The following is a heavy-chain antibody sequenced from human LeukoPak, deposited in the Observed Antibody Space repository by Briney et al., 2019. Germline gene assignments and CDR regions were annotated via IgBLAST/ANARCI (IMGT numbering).Heavy chain of an antibody. D-gene: IGHD3-22*01. Sequence: GGSLRLSCPASGFTFSSYRMNWVRQAPGKGLEWVSSISSSSSYIYYADSVKGRFTISRDNAKNSLYLQMNSLRAEDTAVYYCARSTYYYDSSGYYEFDYWGQGTLVTVSS. J-gene: IGHJ4*02. V-gene: IGHV3-21*01. CDR3: ARSTYYYDSSGYYEFDY. CDR1: GFTFSSYR. CDR2: ISSSSSYI.